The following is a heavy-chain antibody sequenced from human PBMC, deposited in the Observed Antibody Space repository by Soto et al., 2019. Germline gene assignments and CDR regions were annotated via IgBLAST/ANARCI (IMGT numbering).Heavy chain of an antibody. V-gene: IGHV3-9*01. CDR1: GFPFDDYS. D-gene: IGHD1-20*01. J-gene: IGHJ5*02. Sequence: LRLSCPASGFPFDDYSMDWVRQAPGKGLEWVSGISWNSGSIGYADSVKGRFTISRGNAKNSLYLQMNSLRAEDTALYYCAKGDTWNPTGGGWFDPWGQGTLVTVSS. CDR2: ISWNSGSI. CDR3: AKGDTWNPTGGGWFDP.